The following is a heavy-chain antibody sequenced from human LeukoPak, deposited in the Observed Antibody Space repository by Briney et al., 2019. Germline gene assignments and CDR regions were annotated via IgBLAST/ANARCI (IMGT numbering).Heavy chain of an antibody. CDR2: INHSGST. J-gene: IGHJ5*02. V-gene: IGHV4-30-2*01. D-gene: IGHD3-22*01. CDR1: GGSISSGGYY. Sequence: SQTLSLTCTVSGGSISSGGYYWSWIRQPPGQGLEWIGEINHSGSTSYNPSLKSRVTILVDTSKNQFSVKLSSVTAADTAVYYCARSHYYDSSGSHNNWFDPWGRGTLVTVSS. CDR3: ARSHYYDSSGSHNNWFDP.